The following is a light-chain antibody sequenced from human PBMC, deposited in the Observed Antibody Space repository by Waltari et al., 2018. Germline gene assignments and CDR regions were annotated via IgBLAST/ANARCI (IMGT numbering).Light chain of an antibody. CDR2: DDS. V-gene: IGLV3-21*02. J-gene: IGLJ1*01. CDR3: QVWDSTNDQCV. CDR1: DIGIKT. Sequence: SSVLTQPPSVSVAPGRTAVITCGGADIGIKTVHWYKQRPGQAPILVLYDDSDRPSGIPERFSGSNSGNTATLTISGVEVGDEADYYCQVWDSTNDQCVFGAGTQLTV.